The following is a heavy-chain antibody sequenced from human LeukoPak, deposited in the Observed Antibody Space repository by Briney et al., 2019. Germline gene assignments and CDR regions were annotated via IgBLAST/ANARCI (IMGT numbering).Heavy chain of an antibody. CDR1: GFTFSRYW. D-gene: IGHD4-23*01. V-gene: IGHV3-7*01. Sequence: PGGSLRLSCAAAGFTFSRYWMSWVRQAPGKGLEWVANIKQDGSEKYYVGTVEGRFTISRDNSKNTLYLQMNSLRAEDTAVYYWARDLRTPSDTNIAIDYWGQGTLVTVSS. CDR3: ARDLRTPSDTNIAIDY. CDR2: IKQDGSEK. J-gene: IGHJ4*02.